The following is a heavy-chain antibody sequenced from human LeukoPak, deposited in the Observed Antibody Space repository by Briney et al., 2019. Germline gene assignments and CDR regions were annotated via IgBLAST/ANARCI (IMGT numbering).Heavy chain of an antibody. V-gene: IGHV4-39*07. Sequence: PSETLSLTCTVSGDSITSSSYYWGWVRQPPGKGLEWIGNIYYSGSAYYNPSLKSRVTISVDTSKNQFSLKLSSVTAADTAVYYCARVGDSSGYYPYYFDYWGQGTLVTVSS. CDR3: ARVGDSSGYYPYYFDY. CDR2: IYYSGSA. CDR1: GDSITSSSYY. J-gene: IGHJ4*02. D-gene: IGHD3-22*01.